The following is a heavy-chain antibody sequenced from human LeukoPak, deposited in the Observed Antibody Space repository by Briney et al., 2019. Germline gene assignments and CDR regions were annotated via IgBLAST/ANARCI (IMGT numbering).Heavy chain of an antibody. CDR1: GYTFTSHD. CDR3: ARGVELEWVFDY. CDR2: MNPNSGNT. Sequence: ASVKVSCKASGYTFTSHDINWVRQATGQGLEWMGWMNPNSGNTGYAQKFQGRVTMTRNTSISTAYMELSSLRSEDTAVYYCARGVELEWVFDYWGQGTLVTVSS. V-gene: IGHV1-8*01. J-gene: IGHJ4*02. D-gene: IGHD3-3*01.